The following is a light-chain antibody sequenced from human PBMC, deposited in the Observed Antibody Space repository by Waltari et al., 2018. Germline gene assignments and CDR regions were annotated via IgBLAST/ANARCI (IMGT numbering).Light chain of an antibody. V-gene: IGKV4-1*01. CDR2: WAS. J-gene: IGKJ1*01. CDR3: QQFYSTPWT. CDR1: QNVLYNSNNKNY. Sequence: DIVMTQSPDSLPVSLGERATINCKSSQNVLYNSNNKNYLAWYQQRPGQPPKLLIYWASTRESGVPDRFSGSGSGTDFTLSISSLQAEDVAVYYCQQFYSTPWTFGQGTKVEIK.